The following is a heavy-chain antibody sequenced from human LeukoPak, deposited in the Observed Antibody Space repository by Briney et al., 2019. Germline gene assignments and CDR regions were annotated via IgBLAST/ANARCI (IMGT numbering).Heavy chain of an antibody. CDR1: GYSFTTFW. D-gene: IGHD6-13*01. J-gene: IGHJ4*02. CDR3: ARHAKAYGSSCDY. V-gene: IGHV5-10-1*01. Sequence: LGASLQISCQGSGYSFTTFWISWVRQMPGKGLQWMGRIDPSDSYTNYSPSFQGHVTISADKSFSTAYLQWTSLKASDTAMYYCARHAKAYGSSCDYWGQGTLVTVSS. CDR2: IDPSDSYT.